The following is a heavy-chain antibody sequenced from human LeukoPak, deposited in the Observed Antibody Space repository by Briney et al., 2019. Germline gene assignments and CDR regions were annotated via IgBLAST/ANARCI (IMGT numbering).Heavy chain of an antibody. CDR1: GFTFSSYW. CDR3: ARVRAGLQPAPYDY. J-gene: IGHJ4*02. D-gene: IGHD6-19*01. CDR2: INSDGSST. Sequence: LPGGSLRLSCAASGFTFSSYWMHWARQAPGKGLVWVSRINSDGSSTSYADSVKGRFTISRDNAKNTLYLQMNSLRAEDTAVYYCARVRAGLQPAPYDYWGQGTLVTVSS. V-gene: IGHV3-74*01.